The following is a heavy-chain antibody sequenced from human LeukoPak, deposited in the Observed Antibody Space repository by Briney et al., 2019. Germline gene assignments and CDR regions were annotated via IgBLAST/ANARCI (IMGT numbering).Heavy chain of an antibody. D-gene: IGHD3-10*01. V-gene: IGHV4-39*01. CDR3: VRQATWFAQIR. CDR1: GGSINSNCCN. Sequence: SETLSLTCTVSGGSINSNCCNWGWFRQPPGKGLEWIGSIYYSGTTYYRPFLGSRVSESIDTAKNQFSLKVNSVTAADTAVYYCVRQATWFAQIRWGQGTLVTVSS. CDR2: IYYSGTT. J-gene: IGHJ4*02.